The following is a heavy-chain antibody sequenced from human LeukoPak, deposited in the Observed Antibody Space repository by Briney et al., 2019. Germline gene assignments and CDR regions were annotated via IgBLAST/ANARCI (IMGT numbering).Heavy chain of an antibody. V-gene: IGHV4-39*07. CDR3: ARVGDYSSSWYDLFYFDS. Sequence: SETLSLTCTVSGGSIGSSPNYWGWVRQPPGRELEWIGSVSYSGRTSYIPSLESRVTLSVDTSKNHFSLKFNSVTAADTAVYYCARVGDYSSSWYDLFYFDSWGQGTLVTVSS. J-gene: IGHJ4*02. CDR1: GGSIGSSPNY. D-gene: IGHD6-13*01. CDR2: VSYSGRT.